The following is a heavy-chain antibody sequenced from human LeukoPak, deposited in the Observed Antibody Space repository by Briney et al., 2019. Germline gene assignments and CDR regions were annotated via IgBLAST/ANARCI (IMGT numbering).Heavy chain of an antibody. CDR3: AKDAPSYYDSSGYYGWDY. CDR1: GFTFSSYG. D-gene: IGHD3-22*01. V-gene: IGHV3-30*02. CDR2: IRYDGSNK. J-gene: IGHJ4*02. Sequence: GGSLRLSCAASGFTFSSYGMHWVRQAPGKGLEWVAFIRYDGSNKYYADSVKGRFTISRDNSKNTLYLQMNSLRAEDTAVYYCAKDAPSYYDSSGYYGWDYWGQGTLVTVSS.